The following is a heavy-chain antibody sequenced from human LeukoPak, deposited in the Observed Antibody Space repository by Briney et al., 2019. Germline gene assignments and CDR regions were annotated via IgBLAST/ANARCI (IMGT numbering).Heavy chain of an antibody. V-gene: IGHV1-18*01. CDR2: ISAYNGNT. Sequence: ASVKVSCKASGGTFSSYAISWVRQAPGQGLEWMGWISAYNGNTNYAQKLQGRVTMTTDTSTSTAYMELRSLRSDDTAVYYCARDMGATTVEYFQHWGQGTLVTVSS. D-gene: IGHD1-26*01. CDR1: GGTFSSYA. J-gene: IGHJ1*01. CDR3: ARDMGATTVEYFQH.